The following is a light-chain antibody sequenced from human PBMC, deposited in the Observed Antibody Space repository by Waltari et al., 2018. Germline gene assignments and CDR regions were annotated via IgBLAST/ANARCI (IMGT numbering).Light chain of an antibody. CDR3: QQYNSYSLLS. CDR1: QSISKW. V-gene: IGKV1-5*03. CDR2: KAS. J-gene: IGKJ4*01. Sequence: DIQMTQSPSTLSASVGDRVIFSCRASQSISKWLAWYQQKPGKAPKLLIYKASTLESGVPSRFSGSGSGTEFTLTISSLRLEDFATYYCQQYNSYSLLSFGGGTKVEIK.